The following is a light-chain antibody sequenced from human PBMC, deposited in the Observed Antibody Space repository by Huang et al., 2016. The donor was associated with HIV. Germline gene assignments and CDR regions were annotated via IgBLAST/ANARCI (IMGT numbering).Light chain of an antibody. Sequence: IQLTQTPSSLSASVGDRVTITCRASQGISNSVVWYQQKPGRAPKLLIYAASTLQSGVTSRFSGSGSGTDFTLTISSLQPEDSATYYCQQFSSYSPLTFGGGTKVEIK. CDR3: QQFSSYSPLT. CDR2: AAS. V-gene: IGKV1-9*01. J-gene: IGKJ4*01. CDR1: QGISNS.